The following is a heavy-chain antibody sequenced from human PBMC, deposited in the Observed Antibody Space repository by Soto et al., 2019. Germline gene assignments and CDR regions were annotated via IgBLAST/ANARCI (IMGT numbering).Heavy chain of an antibody. Sequence: EVQLVQSGAEVKKPGESLKISCKGSGYSFTTYWIGWVRQMSGKGLEWMGIIYPGDSDARYSPSFQGQVIISADKSTSTAYLQWSSLEASDTAMYYCARLGYDSSDYYQLDYWGQGTLVTVSS. J-gene: IGHJ4*02. D-gene: IGHD3-22*01. CDR2: IYPGDSDA. CDR3: ARLGYDSSDYYQLDY. CDR1: GYSFTTYW. V-gene: IGHV5-51*03.